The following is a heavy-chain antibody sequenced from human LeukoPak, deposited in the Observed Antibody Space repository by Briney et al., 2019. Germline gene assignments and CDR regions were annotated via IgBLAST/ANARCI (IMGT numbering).Heavy chain of an antibody. J-gene: IGHJ3*02. D-gene: IGHD6-19*01. CDR1: GYTFTSYG. CDR3: ARDLYSSGHGRGDAFDI. V-gene: IGHV1-18*01. CDR2: VSAYNGNT. Sequence: ASVKVSCKASGYTFTSYGISWVRQAPGQGLEWMGWVSAYNGNTNYAQKLQGRVTMTTDTSTSTAYMELRSLRADDTAVYYCARDLYSSGHGRGDAFDIWGQGTMVTVSS.